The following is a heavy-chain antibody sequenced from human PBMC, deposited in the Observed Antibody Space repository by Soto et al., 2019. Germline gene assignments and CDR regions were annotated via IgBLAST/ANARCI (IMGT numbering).Heavy chain of an antibody. D-gene: IGHD1-26*01. CDR3: ARDLSGGNFYYHGLDV. CDR1: GFTFSDFD. J-gene: IGHJ6*02. Sequence: GGSLRLSCVVSGFTFSDFDMTWVRQAPGKGLEWVSSITSNSVYVYYADSLKGRFTISRDNAKSSLYLQMNSLRADDTAVYYCARDLSGGNFYYHGLDVWGQGTTVTVSS. CDR2: ITSNSVYV. V-gene: IGHV3-21*01.